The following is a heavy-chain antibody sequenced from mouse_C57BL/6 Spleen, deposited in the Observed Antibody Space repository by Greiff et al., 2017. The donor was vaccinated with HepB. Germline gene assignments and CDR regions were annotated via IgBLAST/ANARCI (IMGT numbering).Heavy chain of an antibody. CDR2: IYPGSGST. CDR1: GYTFTSYW. J-gene: IGHJ3*01. Sequence: QVQLQQSGAELVKPGASVKMSCKASGYTFTSYWITWVKQRPGQGLEWIGDIYPGSGSTNYNEKFKSKATLTVDTSSSTAYMQLSSLTSEDSAVYYYARRYYGSSGAYWGQGTLVTVSA. V-gene: IGHV1-55*01. CDR3: ARRYYGSSGAY. D-gene: IGHD1-1*01.